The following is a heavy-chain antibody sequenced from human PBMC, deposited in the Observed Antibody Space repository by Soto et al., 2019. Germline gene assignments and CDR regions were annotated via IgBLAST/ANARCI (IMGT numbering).Heavy chain of an antibody. D-gene: IGHD2-2*02. Sequence: QAYLEQSGAEVKKPGTSVKVSCKASGYSLTDNGITWARQASGQGLEYMGWISPDSGNTDYARRFQGRVTLTSDTSINTAYMELSSLRSDDTAVYYCARVYGYYYFYMDVWGKGTTVTVSS. CDR2: ISPDSGNT. CDR1: GYSLTDNG. V-gene: IGHV1-8*02. J-gene: IGHJ6*03. CDR3: ARVYGYYYFYMDV.